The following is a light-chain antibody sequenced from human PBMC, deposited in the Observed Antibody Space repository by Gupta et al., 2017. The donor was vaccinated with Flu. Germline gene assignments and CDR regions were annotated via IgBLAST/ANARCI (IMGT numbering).Light chain of an antibody. CDR2: EVT. CDR1: GSDIGGFNY. V-gene: IGLV2-8*01. Sequence: QSALTQPPSASGSPGQSVTIPCTGTGSDIGGFNYVSWYQQHPGKVPKLTIYEVTKRPSGVPDRFSGSKSGNTASLTVSGLQAEDEADYYCASYAPGNNWVFGGGTKLTVL. CDR3: ASYAPGNNWV. J-gene: IGLJ3*02.